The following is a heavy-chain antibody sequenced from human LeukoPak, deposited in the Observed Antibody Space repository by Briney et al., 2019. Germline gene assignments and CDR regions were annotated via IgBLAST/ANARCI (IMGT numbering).Heavy chain of an antibody. CDR2: ISATTIYK. D-gene: IGHD5-24*01. CDR1: GFTFSNYD. CDR3: ARIGLGRDAYNSFDY. V-gene: IGHV3-21*01. Sequence: GGSLRLSCAASGFTFSNYDMTWVRQAPGKGLEYVSSISATTIYKFSANSVRGRFTISRDNVENSLYLQMHDLRGEDTAVYYCARIGLGRDAYNSFDYWGQGTLVTVSS. J-gene: IGHJ4*02.